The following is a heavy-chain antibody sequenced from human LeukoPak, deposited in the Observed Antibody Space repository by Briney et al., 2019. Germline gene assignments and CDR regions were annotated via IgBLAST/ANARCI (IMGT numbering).Heavy chain of an antibody. Sequence: GGSLRLSCAASGYTFTSYAMHWVRQAPGQRLEWMGWINAGNGNTKYSQKFQGRVTITRDTSASTAYMELSSLRSEDTAVYYCARVMSSSGPIDYWGQGTLVTVSS. D-gene: IGHD3-22*01. CDR3: ARVMSSSGPIDY. J-gene: IGHJ4*02. V-gene: IGHV1-3*01. CDR1: GYTFTSYA. CDR2: INAGNGNT.